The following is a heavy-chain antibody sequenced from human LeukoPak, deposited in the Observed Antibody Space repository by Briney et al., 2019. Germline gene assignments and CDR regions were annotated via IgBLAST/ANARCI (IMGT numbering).Heavy chain of an antibody. Sequence: GESLKISCKGSDYRFTSHWIGWVRQMPGKGLECMGIIYPGDSDARYSPSFQGQVTISADKSISTAYLQWSSLKASDTAMYYCARLHGGKRGRFDYWGQGTLVTVSS. J-gene: IGHJ4*02. CDR2: IYPGDSDA. CDR3: ARLHGGKRGRFDY. D-gene: IGHD4-23*01. CDR1: DYRFTSHW. V-gene: IGHV5-51*01.